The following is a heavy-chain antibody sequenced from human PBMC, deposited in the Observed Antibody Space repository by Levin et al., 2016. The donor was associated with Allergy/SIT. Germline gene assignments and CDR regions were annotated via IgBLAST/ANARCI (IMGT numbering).Heavy chain of an antibody. CDR2: IDPSDSYT. D-gene: IGHD1-26*01. CDR1: GYSFTSYW. Sequence: GESLKISCKGSGYSFTSYWISWVRQMPGKGLEWMGRIDPSDSYTNYSPSFQGHVTISADKSISTAYLQWSSLKASDTAIYYCARHYQTQGATTHFDYWGQGTLVTVSS. V-gene: IGHV5-10-1*01. J-gene: IGHJ4*02. CDR3: ARHYQTQGATTHFDY.